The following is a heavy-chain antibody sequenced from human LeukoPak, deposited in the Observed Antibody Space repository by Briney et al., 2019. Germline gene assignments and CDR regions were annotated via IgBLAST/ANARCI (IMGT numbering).Heavy chain of an antibody. V-gene: IGHV1-69*13. J-gene: IGHJ5*02. CDR2: IIPIFGTA. D-gene: IGHD5-18*01. Sequence: ASVKVSCKASGGTFSSYAISWVRQAPGQGLEWMGGIIPIFGTANYAQKSQGRVTITADESTSTAYMELSSLRSEDTAVYYCARERFGYSYGFAQAREWFDPWGQGTLVTVSS. CDR3: ARERFGYSYGFAQAREWFDP. CDR1: GGTFSSYA.